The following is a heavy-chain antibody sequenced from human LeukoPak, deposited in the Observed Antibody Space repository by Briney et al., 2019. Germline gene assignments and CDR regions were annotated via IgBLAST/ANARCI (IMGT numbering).Heavy chain of an antibody. CDR3: AKDHIVGATDYYYGMDV. J-gene: IGHJ6*02. Sequence: PGRSLRLSCAASGFTFMSYGMHWVRQAPGKGLEWVAVISYDGSNKYYADSVKGRFTISRDNSKNTLYLQMNSLRAEDTAVYYCAKDHIVGATDYYYGMDVWGQGTTVTVSS. D-gene: IGHD1-26*01. V-gene: IGHV3-30*18. CDR2: ISYDGSNK. CDR1: GFTFMSYG.